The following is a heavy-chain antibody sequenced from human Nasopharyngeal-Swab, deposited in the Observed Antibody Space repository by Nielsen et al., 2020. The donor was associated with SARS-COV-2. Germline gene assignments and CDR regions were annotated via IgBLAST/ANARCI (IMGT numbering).Heavy chain of an antibody. D-gene: IGHD3-3*01. Sequence: GESLKISCKGSGHSFTSYWISWVRQMPGKGLEWMGRIDPSDSYTNYSPSFQGHVTISADKSISTAYLQWSSLKASDTAMYYCARLERFLEWSNWFDPWGQGTLVTVSS. CDR3: ARLERFLEWSNWFDP. J-gene: IGHJ5*02. CDR2: IDPSDSYT. V-gene: IGHV5-10-1*01. CDR1: GHSFTSYW.